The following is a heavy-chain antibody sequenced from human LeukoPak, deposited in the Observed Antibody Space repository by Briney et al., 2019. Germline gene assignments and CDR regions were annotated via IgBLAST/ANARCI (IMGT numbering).Heavy chain of an antibody. D-gene: IGHD6-13*01. CDR2: IWYDGSNK. J-gene: IGHJ4*02. CDR3: ARDFGYSSSWSYKTTFDY. Sequence: PGGSLRLSCVASGFTFSSYGMHWVRQAPGKGLEWVAVIWYDGSNKDYADSVKGRFTISRDNSKNTLYLQMNSLRDEDTAVYYCARDFGYSSSWSYKTTFDYWGQGTLVTVSS. V-gene: IGHV3-33*01. CDR1: GFTFSSYG.